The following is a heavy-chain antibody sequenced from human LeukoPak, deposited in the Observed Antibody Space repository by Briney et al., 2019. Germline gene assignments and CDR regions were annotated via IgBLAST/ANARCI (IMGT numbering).Heavy chain of an antibody. Sequence: ASVNVSCKASGYTFTSYAMNWVRQAPGQGLEWMGWINTNTGNPTYAQGFTGRFVFSLDTSVSTAYLQISSLKAEDTAVYYCAREYGDPRNSWFDPWGQGTLVTVSS. V-gene: IGHV7-4-1*02. J-gene: IGHJ5*02. CDR2: INTNTGNP. D-gene: IGHD4-17*01. CDR1: GYTFTSYA. CDR3: AREYGDPRNSWFDP.